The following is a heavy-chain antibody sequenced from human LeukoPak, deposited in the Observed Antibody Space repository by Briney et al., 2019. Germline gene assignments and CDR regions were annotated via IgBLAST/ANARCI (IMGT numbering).Heavy chain of an antibody. CDR2: VSAYNGNT. D-gene: IGHD3-10*01. J-gene: IGHJ4*02. CDR3: ARDRSSSGV. V-gene: IGHV1-18*01. CDR1: GYTFTNYG. Sequence: ASVKVSCKATGYTFTNYGISWVRQAPGQGLEWMGWVSAYNGNTNYAQKFQGRVTMTTDTSTSTAYMELRNLISDDTAVYYCARDRSSSGVWGQGTLVTVSS.